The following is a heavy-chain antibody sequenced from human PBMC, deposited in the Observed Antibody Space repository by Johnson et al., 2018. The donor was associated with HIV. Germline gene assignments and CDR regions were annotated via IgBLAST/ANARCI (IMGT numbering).Heavy chain of an antibody. CDR3: AKGGDGYSGFGSAFDI. Sequence: VQLVESGGGLVQPGRSLRLSCAASVFTFDDYAMHWVRQAPGKGLEWVSGISWNSRSIGYADSVECRFTLSRDNAKNSLYLQMNSLRAEDTALYYCAKGGDGYSGFGSAFDIWGQGTMVTVSS. J-gene: IGHJ3*02. D-gene: IGHD5-12*01. V-gene: IGHV3-9*01. CDR1: VFTFDDYA. CDR2: ISWNSRSI.